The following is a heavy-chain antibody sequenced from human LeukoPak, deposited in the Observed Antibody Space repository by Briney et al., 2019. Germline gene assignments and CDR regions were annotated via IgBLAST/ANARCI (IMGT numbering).Heavy chain of an antibody. CDR1: GFTFSSYS. V-gene: IGHV3-48*01. CDR2: ISSSSSTI. Sequence: TGGSLRLSCAASGFTFSSYSMNWVRQAPGKGLEWVSYISSSSSTIYYADSVKGRFTISRDNAKNSLYLQMNSLRAEDTAVYYCARDLGYNYGPLGYWGQGTLVTVSS. J-gene: IGHJ4*02. CDR3: ARDLGYNYGPLGY. D-gene: IGHD5-18*01.